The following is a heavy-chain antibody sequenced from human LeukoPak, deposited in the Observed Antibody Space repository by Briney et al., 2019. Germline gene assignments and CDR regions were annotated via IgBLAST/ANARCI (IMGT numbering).Heavy chain of an antibody. Sequence: GGSLRLSCAASGFTFSSYAMSWVRQAPGKGLEWASAISGSGGSTYYADSVKGRFTISRDNSKNTLYLQMNSLRAEDTAVYYCAKDHATNIVVVPAAVPHFDYWGQGTLVTVSS. V-gene: IGHV3-23*01. CDR2: ISGSGGST. J-gene: IGHJ4*02. CDR3: AKDHATNIVVVPAAVPHFDY. CDR1: GFTFSSYA. D-gene: IGHD2-2*01.